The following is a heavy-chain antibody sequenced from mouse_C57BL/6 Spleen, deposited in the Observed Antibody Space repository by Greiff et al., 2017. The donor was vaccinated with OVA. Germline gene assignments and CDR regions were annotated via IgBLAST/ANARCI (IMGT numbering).Heavy chain of an antibody. CDR1: GFTFSSYG. J-gene: IGHJ3*01. V-gene: IGHV5-6*01. Sequence: EVKLVESGGDLVKPGGSLKLSCAASGFTFSSYGMSWVRQTPDKRLEWVATISSGGSYTYYPDSVKGRFTISRDNAKNTLYLQMSSLKSEDTAMYYGATAPLDKVFAYCGQGTLVTVSA. CDR3: ATAPLDKVFAY. CDR2: ISSGGSYT.